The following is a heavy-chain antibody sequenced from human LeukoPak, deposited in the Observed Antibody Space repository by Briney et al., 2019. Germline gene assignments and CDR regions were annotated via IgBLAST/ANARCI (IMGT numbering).Heavy chain of an antibody. CDR3: ARDGRYCTNGVCYSIGAFDI. CDR1: GGSISSGSFH. V-gene: IGHV4-39*07. J-gene: IGHJ3*02. Sequence: SETLSLTCSVSGGSISSGSFHWAWIRQPPGKGLEWIGSIGSIYYSESTYYNPSLKSRVIISVDTSKNQFSLTLSSVTAADTAVYYCARDGRYCTNGVCYSIGAFDIWGQGTMVTVSS. D-gene: IGHD2-8*01. CDR2: IYYSEST.